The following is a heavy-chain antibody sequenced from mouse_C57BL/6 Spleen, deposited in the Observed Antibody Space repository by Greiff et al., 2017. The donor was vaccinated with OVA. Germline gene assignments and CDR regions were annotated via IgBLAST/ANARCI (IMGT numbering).Heavy chain of an antibody. D-gene: IGHD2-2*01. CDR1: GYTITDYN. V-gene: IGHV1-18*01. CDR2: INPNNGGT. CDR3: ARYGYARGFAY. J-gene: IGHJ3*01. Sequence: VQLQQSGPELVKPGASVKIPCTASGYTITDYNMDWVKQSHGKSLEWIGDINPNNGGTIDNQKFKGKATWTVDTSSSTAYMELRSLTSEDTAVYYGARYGYARGFAYWGQGTLVTVSA.